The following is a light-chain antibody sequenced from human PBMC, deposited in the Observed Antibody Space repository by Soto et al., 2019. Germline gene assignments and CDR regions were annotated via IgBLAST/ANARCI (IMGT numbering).Light chain of an antibody. CDR2: DVS. CDR1: SSDVGGYNY. Sequence: QSVLTQPASVSGSPGQSITISCTGTSSDVGGYNYVSWYQQHPGNAPKLMIYDVSNRPSGVSNRFSGSKSGNTASLTISGLQAEDESDYYCSSYTSSSTPTYVFGTGSKVTVL. J-gene: IGLJ1*01. V-gene: IGLV2-14*01. CDR3: SSYTSSSTPTYV.